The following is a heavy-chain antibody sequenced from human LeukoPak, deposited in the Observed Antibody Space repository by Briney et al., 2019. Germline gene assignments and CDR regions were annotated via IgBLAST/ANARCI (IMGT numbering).Heavy chain of an antibody. CDR1: GGSISSTSYY. CDR3: ARDPAGIAAAGTYYYYGMDV. Sequence: SETLSLTCNVSGGSISSTSYYWGWIRQPPGKGLEWLGNIYYTGTTYYNPSLKSRVTIAVDTSNNQFSLKLSSVTAADTAVYYCARDPAGIAAAGTYYYYGMDVWGKGTTVTASS. V-gene: IGHV4-39*07. J-gene: IGHJ6*04. D-gene: IGHD6-13*01. CDR2: IYYTGTT.